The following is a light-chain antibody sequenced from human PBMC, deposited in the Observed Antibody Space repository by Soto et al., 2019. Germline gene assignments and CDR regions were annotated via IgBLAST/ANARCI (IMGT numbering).Light chain of an antibody. V-gene: IGLV2-14*01. J-gene: IGLJ2*01. CDR1: SSDIGRYNY. CDR3: ASYTSTTTLVV. CDR2: GVN. Sequence: QSALTQPASVSGSPGQSITISCTGTSSDIGRYNYVSWYQQHPGKAPRLVISGVNKRPSGISNRFSGSKSGNTASLTISGLQADDEAIYYCASYTSTTTLVVFGVGTQLTVL.